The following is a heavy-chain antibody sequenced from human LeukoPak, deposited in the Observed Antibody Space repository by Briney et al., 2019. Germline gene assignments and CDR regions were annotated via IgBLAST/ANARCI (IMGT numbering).Heavy chain of an antibody. V-gene: IGHV4-4*07. D-gene: IGHD5-12*01. CDR3: ARGMAAAYDYNWFDT. CDR1: GDSISSYY. CDR2: ISASGST. Sequence: SETLSLTCTVSGDSISSYYWSWIRQPAGKGLEWFGRISASGSTRYNPSLQSRVTMSVDTSKNQFSLKLTSVTAADTAVYFCARGMAAAYDYNWFDTWGQGTLVTVSS. J-gene: IGHJ5*02.